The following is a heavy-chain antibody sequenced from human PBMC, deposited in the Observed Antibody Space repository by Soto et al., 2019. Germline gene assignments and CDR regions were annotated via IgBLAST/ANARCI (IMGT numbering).Heavy chain of an antibody. CDR1: GFKFSNSA. CDR3: AKDRRAGGNSAFYFDF. V-gene: IGHV3-23*01. D-gene: IGHD3-16*01. J-gene: IGHJ4*02. Sequence: PGGSLRLSCAASGFKFSNSAMSWVRQAPGKGLEWVSLISATGGGTYYADSVKGRFTISRDNSHNTLYLQVHSLTAEDTAVYYCAKDRRAGGNSAFYFDFWGQGAQVTVSS. CDR2: ISATGGGT.